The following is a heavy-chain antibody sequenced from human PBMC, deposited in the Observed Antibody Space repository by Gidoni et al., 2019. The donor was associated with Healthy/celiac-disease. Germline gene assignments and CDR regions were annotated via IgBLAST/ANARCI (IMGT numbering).Heavy chain of an antibody. V-gene: IGHV1-69*01. CDR2: IIPIFGTA. CDR3: ARAEGPENWFDP. J-gene: IGHJ5*02. CDR1: GGTVSSYA. Sequence: QVQLVQSGAEVKKPGSSVKVSCKAAGGTVSSYAIRWVRQAPGQGLEWMGGIIPIFGTANYAQKFQGRVTLTADESTSTAYMELSSLRSEDTAVYYCARAEGPENWFDPWGQGTLVTVSS.